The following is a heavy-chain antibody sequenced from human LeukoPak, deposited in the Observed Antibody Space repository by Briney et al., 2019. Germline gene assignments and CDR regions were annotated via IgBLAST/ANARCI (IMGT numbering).Heavy chain of an antibody. V-gene: IGHV4-34*01. Sequence: SETLSLTCAVYGGSFSGYYWSWIRQPPGKGLEWIGGIYYSGSTYYNPSLKSRVTISVDTSKNQFSLRLSSVTAADTAVYYCARHYGPWGQGTLVTVSS. CDR3: ARHYGP. CDR1: GGSFSGYY. J-gene: IGHJ5*02. CDR2: IYYSGST. D-gene: IGHD3-16*01.